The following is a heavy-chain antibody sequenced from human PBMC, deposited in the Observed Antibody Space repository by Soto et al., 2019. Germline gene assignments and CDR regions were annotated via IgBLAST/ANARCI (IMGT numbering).Heavy chain of an antibody. CDR3: ARIPRTYYDILTGLFRRGDYYYGMDV. CDR2: MNPNSGNT. Sequence: GASVKVSCKASGYTFTSYDINWVRQATGQGLEWMGWMNPNSGNTGYAQKFQGRVTMTRNTSISTAYMELSSLRSEDTAVYYCARIPRTYYDILTGLFRRGDYYYGMDVWGQGTTVTVSS. V-gene: IGHV1-8*01. CDR1: GYTFTSYD. D-gene: IGHD3-9*01. J-gene: IGHJ6*02.